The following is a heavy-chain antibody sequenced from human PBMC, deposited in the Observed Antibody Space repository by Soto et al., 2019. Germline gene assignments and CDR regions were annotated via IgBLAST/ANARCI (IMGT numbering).Heavy chain of an antibody. CDR3: AREHYCGGDCTRNMFDS. Sequence: QVQLVESGGGVVQPGRSLRLSCAASGFTFSTYAIHWVRQAPGKGLEWVAAIWDDGSNDVYADSVKGRFTISRDNSKNTLYLQMNSLGAEDTAIYYCAREHYCGGDCTRNMFDSWGQGTLVTVSS. CDR1: GFTFSTYA. V-gene: IGHV3-33*01. CDR2: IWDDGSND. J-gene: IGHJ4*02. D-gene: IGHD2-21*02.